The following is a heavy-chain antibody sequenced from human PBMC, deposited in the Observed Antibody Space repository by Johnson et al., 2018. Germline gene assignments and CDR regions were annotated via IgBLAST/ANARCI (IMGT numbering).Heavy chain of an antibody. CDR3: AKDHTGPYYYGMDV. V-gene: IGHV3-30*18. CDR1: GFTFSDYG. Sequence: VQLWETGGGVVQPGRSLRLSCAASGFTFSDYGIHWVRQAPGKGLEWVAIISYDGSDKYYAAPVKGRFTISRDNSKNKLYLQMSSLRAEDTAVYYCAKDHTGPYYYGMDVWGQGTTVTVSS. J-gene: IGHJ6*02. CDR2: ISYDGSDK. D-gene: IGHD3-10*01.